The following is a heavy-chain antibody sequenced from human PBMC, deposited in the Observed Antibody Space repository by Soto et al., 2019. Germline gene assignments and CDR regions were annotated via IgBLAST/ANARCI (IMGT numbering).Heavy chain of an antibody. Sequence: GGSLRLSCAASGFTFSSYDMHWVRQATGKGLEWVSAIGTAGDTYYPGSVKGRFTISRENAKNSLYLQMNSLRAEDTAVYYCARDLRVGATRHYYGMDVWGQGTTVTVSS. J-gene: IGHJ6*02. CDR1: GFTFSSYD. CDR3: ARDLRVGATRHYYGMDV. V-gene: IGHV3-13*01. D-gene: IGHD1-26*01. CDR2: IGTAGDT.